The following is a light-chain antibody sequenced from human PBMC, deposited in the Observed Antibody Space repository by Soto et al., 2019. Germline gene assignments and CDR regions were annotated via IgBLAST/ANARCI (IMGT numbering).Light chain of an antibody. CDR2: DSS. J-gene: IGKJ2*01. CDR1: QGIRND. V-gene: IGKV1-6*02. Sequence: AIQMTQSPSSLSASVGDRVTITCRASQGIRNDLGWYQQKPGKAPTLLIYDSSRLQSGVPSRFSGSRSGTDFTLTISSLQPEDFATYYCLQDTSYPYTFGQGTKLEIK. CDR3: LQDTSYPYT.